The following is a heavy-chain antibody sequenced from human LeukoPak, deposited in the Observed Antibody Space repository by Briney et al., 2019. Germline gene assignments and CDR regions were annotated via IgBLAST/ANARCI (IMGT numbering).Heavy chain of an antibody. D-gene: IGHD2-21*01. CDR2: IYYSGST. Sequence: SETLSLTCTASGGSINSYYWSWIRQPPGKELEWIGYIYYSGSTNYNPSLKSRVTISVDTSKNQFSLILNSVTAADTAVYYCARYSNAYAGARWFDHWGQGTLVTVSS. J-gene: IGHJ5*02. CDR3: ARYSNAYAGARWFDH. V-gene: IGHV4-59*13. CDR1: GGSINSYY.